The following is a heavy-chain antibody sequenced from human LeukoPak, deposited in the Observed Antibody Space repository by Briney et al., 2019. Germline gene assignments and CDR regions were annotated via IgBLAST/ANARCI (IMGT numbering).Heavy chain of an antibody. CDR3: AVHDFYSGGYHFDY. V-gene: IGHV1-2*02. CDR1: GYTFTAYY. Sequence: ASVKVSCKASGYTFTAYYMHWVRQAPGQGLEWMGWINPKSGGTNYAQKFQGRVTMTRDTSTGAAYMELSRLTSDDSAVYYCAVHDFYSGGYHFDYWGQGTLVTVSS. J-gene: IGHJ4*02. CDR2: INPKSGGT. D-gene: IGHD3-3*01.